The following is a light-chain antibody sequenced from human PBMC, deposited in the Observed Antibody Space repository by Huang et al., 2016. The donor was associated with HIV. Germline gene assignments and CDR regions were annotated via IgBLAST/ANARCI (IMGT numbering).Light chain of an antibody. J-gene: IGKJ5*01. Sequence: EIVMTQSPATLSLSPGERATLSCRASQIIGSDYLSWYQQKPGQAPRLLIYGASTRATGIPARFGGSGSGTDLTLTISSLQPEDFAVYYCQQDYNFPITFGQGTRLEIK. V-gene: IGKV3D-7*01. CDR1: QIIGSDY. CDR3: QQDYNFPIT. CDR2: GAS.